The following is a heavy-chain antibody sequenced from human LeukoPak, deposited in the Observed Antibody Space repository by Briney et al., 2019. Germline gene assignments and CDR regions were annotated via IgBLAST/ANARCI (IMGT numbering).Heavy chain of an antibody. CDR2: ISSSSSYT. J-gene: IGHJ6*04. D-gene: IGHD3-9*01. Sequence: GGSLRLSCAASGFTFSDYYMSWIRQAPGKGLEWVSYISSSSSYTNYADSVKGRFTISRDNAKNSLYLQMNSLRAGDTAVYYCARTNYDILTGPFYGMDVWGKGTTVTVPS. CDR3: ARTNYDILTGPFYGMDV. CDR1: GFTFSDYY. V-gene: IGHV3-11*06.